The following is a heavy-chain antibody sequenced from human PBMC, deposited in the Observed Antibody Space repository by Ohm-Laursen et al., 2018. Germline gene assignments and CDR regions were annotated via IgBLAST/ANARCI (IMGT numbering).Heavy chain of an antibody. CDR1: GFIFRSYA. CDR3: ARGIVVVVAATENYYYYGMDV. J-gene: IGHJ6*02. V-gene: IGHV3-23*01. CDR2: ITNSQRGHMT. Sequence: GSLRLSCAASGFIFRSYAMTWVRQAPGKGLEWVSSITNSQRGHMTYYADSVKGRFTISRDNSENTVLLQMSWLRAEDTAVYYCARGIVVVVAATENYYYYGMDVWGQGTTVTVSS. D-gene: IGHD2-15*01.